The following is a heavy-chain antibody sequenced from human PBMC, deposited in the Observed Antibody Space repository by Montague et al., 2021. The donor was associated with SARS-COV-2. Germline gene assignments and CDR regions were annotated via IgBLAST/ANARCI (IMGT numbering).Heavy chain of an antibody. CDR1: GDSVSSNSAA. D-gene: IGHD2-2*01. V-gene: IGHV6-1*01. Sequence: CAISGDSVSSNSAAWNWIRQSPSRGLEWLGRTYYRSRWFNDYAVSIRSRITINPDTSKNQFSLKLSSVTAADTAVYYCARPRRPYCSSTSCPNWYFDLWGRGTLVTVSS. CDR3: ARPRRPYCSSTSCPNWYFDL. J-gene: IGHJ2*01. CDR2: TYYRSRWFN.